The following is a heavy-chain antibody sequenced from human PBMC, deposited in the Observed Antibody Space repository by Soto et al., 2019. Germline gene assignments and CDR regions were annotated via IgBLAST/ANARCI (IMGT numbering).Heavy chain of an antibody. V-gene: IGHV1-58*01. CDR1: GFTFTSSA. CDR3: AAGDNGSTAYYGMDV. Sequence: ASVKVSCKASGFTFTSSAVQWVRQARGQRLEWIGWIVVGSGNTNYAQKFQERVTITRDMSTSTAYMELSSLRSEDTAVYYCAAGDNGSTAYYGMDVWGQGTTVTVSS. J-gene: IGHJ6*02. CDR2: IVVGSGNT. D-gene: IGHD3-10*01.